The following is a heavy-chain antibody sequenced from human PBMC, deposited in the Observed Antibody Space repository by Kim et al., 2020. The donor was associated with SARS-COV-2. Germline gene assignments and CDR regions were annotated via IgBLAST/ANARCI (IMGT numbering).Heavy chain of an antibody. CDR3: ARGYYADLDY. J-gene: IGHJ4*01. CDR2: MSAYNGNT. D-gene: IGHD1-26*01. CDR1: GYNFSSYG. V-gene: IGHV1-18*01. Sequence: ASVKVSCKASGYNFSSYGISWVRQAPGQGLEWMGWMSAYNGNTNYAQKFKGRVTLTTDTSTSTAHMELRSLRSEDTAVYYCARGYYADLDYWGHGTVDT.